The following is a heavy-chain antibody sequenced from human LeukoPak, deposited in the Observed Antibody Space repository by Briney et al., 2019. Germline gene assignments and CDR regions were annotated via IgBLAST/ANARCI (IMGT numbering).Heavy chain of an antibody. Sequence: SETLSLTRTVSGGSIISSDYHWGWVRQPPGKGLEWIGTISYSGNTDYNPSLRSRVTISVDTSNNQFSLRLGSVTAADTAVYHCARHCCSGPAKRVFDIWGQGTMVTVSS. CDR1: GGSIISSDYH. CDR3: ARHCCSGPAKRVFDI. CDR2: ISYSGNT. V-gene: IGHV4-39*01. J-gene: IGHJ3*02. D-gene: IGHD2-15*01.